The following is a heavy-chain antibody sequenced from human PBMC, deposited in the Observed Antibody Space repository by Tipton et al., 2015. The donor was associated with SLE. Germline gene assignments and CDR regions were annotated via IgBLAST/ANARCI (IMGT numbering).Heavy chain of an antibody. V-gene: IGHV4-34*01. Sequence: TLSLTCAVYGGSFSGYYWSWIRQPPGKGLEWIGEINHSGSTNYNPSLKSRVTISVDTSKNQFSLKLSSVTAADTAVYYCARNPTSYCSGGSCYPPWFDPWGQGTLVTVSS. CDR1: GGSFSGYY. CDR2: INHSGST. J-gene: IGHJ5*02. D-gene: IGHD2-15*01. CDR3: ARNPTSYCSGGSCYPPWFDP.